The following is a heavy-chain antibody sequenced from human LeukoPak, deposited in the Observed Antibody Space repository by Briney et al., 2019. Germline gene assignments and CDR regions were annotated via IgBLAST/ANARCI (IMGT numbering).Heavy chain of an antibody. CDR3: ARVPSSLRDSFDY. V-gene: IGHV3-7*01. J-gene: IGHJ4*02. CDR1: GFTFSSYW. Sequence: GGSLRLSCAASGFTFSSYWMNWVRQAPGKGLEWVANIKEDGSEKYYVDSVKGRFTISRDNAKNSLYLQMNSLRAEDTAVYYCARVPSSLRDSFDYWGQGSLVTVSS. CDR2: IKEDGSEK.